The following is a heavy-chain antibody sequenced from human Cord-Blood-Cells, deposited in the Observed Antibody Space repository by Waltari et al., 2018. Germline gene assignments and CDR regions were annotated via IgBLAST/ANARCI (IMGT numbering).Heavy chain of an antibody. J-gene: IGHJ4*02. CDR2: SNPNSGGT. V-gene: IGHV1-2*02. CDR3: ARGTYYYDSSGYYYFDY. CDR1: GYTFTGYY. D-gene: IGHD3-22*01. Sequence: QVQLVQSGAEVKKPGASVKVSCKASGYTFTGYYMHWVRPAPGQGLEWMGGSNPNSGGTNYAQKFQGRVTMTRDTSISTAYMELSRLRSDDTAVYYCARGTYYYDSSGYYYFDYWGQGTLVTVSS.